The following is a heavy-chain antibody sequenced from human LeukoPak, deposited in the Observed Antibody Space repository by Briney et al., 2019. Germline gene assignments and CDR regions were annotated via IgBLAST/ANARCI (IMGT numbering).Heavy chain of an antibody. J-gene: IGHJ4*02. CDR2: ISAYNGNT. V-gene: IGHV1-18*01. Sequence: ASVKVSCKASGYTFTSYGISWVRQAPGQGLEWMGWISAYNGNTNYAQKLQGRVTMTTDTSTSTAYMELRSLRSDDTAVYYCARAPLLTGIRMGYFDYWGQGTLVTVSS. CDR3: ARAPLLTGIRMGYFDY. CDR1: GYTFTSYG. D-gene: IGHD3-9*01.